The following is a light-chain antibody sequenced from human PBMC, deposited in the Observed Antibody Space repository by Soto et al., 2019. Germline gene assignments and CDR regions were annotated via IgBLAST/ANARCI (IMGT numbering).Light chain of an antibody. J-gene: IGLJ2*01. CDR3: QSYESSQSGYVV. CDR2: GNS. Sequence: QSVLPQPPSVSGAPGQRVTISCTGSSSNIGAGYDVHWYQQLPGTAPKLLIYGNSNRPSGVPDRCSGSKSGTSASLAITGLQAEDEADYYCQSYESSQSGYVVFGGGTKLTVL. V-gene: IGLV1-40*01. CDR1: SSNIGAGYD.